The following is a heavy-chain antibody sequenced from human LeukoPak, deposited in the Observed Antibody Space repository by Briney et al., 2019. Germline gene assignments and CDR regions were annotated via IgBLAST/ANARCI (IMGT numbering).Heavy chain of an antibody. V-gene: IGHV4-39*07. CDR3: ARRASAMVRGVISSFDY. CDR2: IFHSGRT. D-gene: IGHD3-10*01. J-gene: IGHJ4*02. CDR1: GGSISSSSSY. Sequence: SETLSLTCTVSGGSISSSSSYWGWIRQPPGQGLEWIGHIFHSGRTSYNPSLKSRVTISVDTSKNQFSLKLSSVTAADTAVYYCARRASAMVRGVISSFDYWGQGTLVTVSS.